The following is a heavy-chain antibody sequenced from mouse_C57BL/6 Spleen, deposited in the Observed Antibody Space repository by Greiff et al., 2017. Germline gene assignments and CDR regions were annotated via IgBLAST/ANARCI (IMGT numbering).Heavy chain of an antibody. D-gene: IGHD1-1*01. CDR3: ARARGRGYFDY. Sequence: QVQLQQPGAELVMPGASVKLSCKASGYTFTSYWMHWVKQRPGQGLEWIGEIDPSDSYTNYNQKFKGKSTLTVDKSSSTAYMQLSSLTSEDSSVYYCARARGRGYFDYWGQGTTLTVSS. CDR2: IDPSDSYT. J-gene: IGHJ2*01. CDR1: GYTFTSYW. V-gene: IGHV1-69*01.